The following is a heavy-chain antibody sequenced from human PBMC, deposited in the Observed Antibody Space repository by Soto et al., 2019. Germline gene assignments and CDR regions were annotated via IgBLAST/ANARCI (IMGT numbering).Heavy chain of an antibody. CDR2: IRDSGGST. V-gene: IGHV3-23*01. J-gene: IGHJ3*02. D-gene: IGHD2-21*01. CDR3: WKGDYRAECYYAFDM. Sequence: GGSLRLSCAASGFTFSSYAMNWVLQAPRKGLEWGSGIRDSGGSTYYADSVKGRFTISRDNSKNTLYLQMSSLSAEDTAVYYFWKGDYRAECYYAFDMWGQGTMVTVSS. CDR1: GFTFSSYA.